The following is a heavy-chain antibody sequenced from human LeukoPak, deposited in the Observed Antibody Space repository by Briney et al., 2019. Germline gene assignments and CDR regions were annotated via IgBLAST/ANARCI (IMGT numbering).Heavy chain of an antibody. Sequence: SESLSLTCTVSGGSISSYYWSWIRQPPGKGLEWGGYIYYTGTTNYNPSLKSRVTISLDTSKNQFSMKLSSVTAADTAVYYCAKGGRITMLRGVQRDHYFDYWGQGTLVTVSS. CDR3: AKGGRITMLRGVQRDHYFDY. J-gene: IGHJ4*02. CDR2: IYYTGTT. CDR1: GGSISSYY. D-gene: IGHD3-10*01. V-gene: IGHV4-59*01.